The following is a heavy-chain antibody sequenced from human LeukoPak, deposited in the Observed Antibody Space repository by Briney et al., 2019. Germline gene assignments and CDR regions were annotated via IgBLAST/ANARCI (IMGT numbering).Heavy chain of an antibody. V-gene: IGHV3-9*01. CDR3: ARDLKYYDTPPGY. CDR2: ISWNSGSI. Sequence: GGSLRLSCAASGFTFDDYAMHWVRQAPGKGLEWVSGISWNSGSIGYADSVKGRFTISRDNAKNSLYLQMNSLRAEDTAVYYCARDLKYYDTPPGYWGQGTLVTVSS. CDR1: GFTFDDYA. J-gene: IGHJ4*02. D-gene: IGHD3-22*01.